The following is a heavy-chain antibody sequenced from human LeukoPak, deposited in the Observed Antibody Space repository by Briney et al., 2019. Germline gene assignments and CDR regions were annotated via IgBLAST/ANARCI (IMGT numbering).Heavy chain of an antibody. D-gene: IGHD3-16*01. Sequence: GGSLRLSCAASGFTFSSYAMYWVRQAPGEGLEYVSAITSDGSSTYYADSVKGRLTISRDNFKNTLYLQMGSLRAEDMAVYYCARSLGGYADSWGQGTLITVSS. CDR3: ARSLGGYADS. V-gene: IGHV3-64*02. CDR2: ITSDGSST. CDR1: GFTFSSYA. J-gene: IGHJ4*02.